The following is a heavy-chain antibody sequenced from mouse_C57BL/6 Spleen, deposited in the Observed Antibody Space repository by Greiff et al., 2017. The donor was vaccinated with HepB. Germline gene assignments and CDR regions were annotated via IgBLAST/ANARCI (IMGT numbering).Heavy chain of an antibody. D-gene: IGHD2-4*01. Sequence: EVKLLESGPGMVKPSQSLSLTCTVTGYSITSGYDWHWIRHFPGNKLEWMGYISYSGSTNYNPSLKSRISLTHDTSKNHFFLKLNSVTTEDTATYYCARRGYDSPYAMDYWGQGTSVTVSS. J-gene: IGHJ4*01. CDR2: ISYSGST. CDR3: ARRGYDSPYAMDY. V-gene: IGHV3-1*01. CDR1: GYSITSGYD.